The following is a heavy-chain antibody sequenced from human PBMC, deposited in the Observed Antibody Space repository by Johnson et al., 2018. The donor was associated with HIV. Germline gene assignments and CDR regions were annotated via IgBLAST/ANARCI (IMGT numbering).Heavy chain of an antibody. V-gene: IGHV3-23*04. CDR3: ARGGEKGAFDI. J-gene: IGHJ3*02. D-gene: IGHD7-27*01. Sequence: VQLVESGGGLVQPGGSLRLSCAASGFTFSSYAMSWVRQAPGKGLEWVSAISGSGDSAYYADSVKGRFPISRDNSKNSLYLQMNSLKTEDTAVYYCARGGEKGAFDIWGQGTLVTVSS. CDR2: ISGSGDSA. CDR1: GFTFSSYA.